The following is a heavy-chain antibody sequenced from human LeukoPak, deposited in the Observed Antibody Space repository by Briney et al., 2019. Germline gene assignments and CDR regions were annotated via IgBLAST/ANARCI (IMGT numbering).Heavy chain of an antibody. J-gene: IGHJ4*02. CDR3: VKFRGQLLSSYYFDY. V-gene: IGHV3-23*01. CDR2: ISGSGGGT. D-gene: IGHD2-2*01. CDR1: GFPFTTYA. Sequence: GGSLRLSCAASGFPFTTYAMSWVRPAPVKGLEWVSTISGSGGGTYYADSVKGRFTISRDNSKNTLYLQMNSLRGEDTAVYYCVKFRGQLLSSYYFDYWGQGTLVTVSS.